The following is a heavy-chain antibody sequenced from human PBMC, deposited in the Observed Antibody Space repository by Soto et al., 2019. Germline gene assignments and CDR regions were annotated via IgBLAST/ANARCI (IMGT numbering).Heavy chain of an antibody. J-gene: IGHJ6*02. CDR1: GFTFSSYE. CDR3: ARDWTQYLDV. Sequence: GGSLRLSCAASGFTFSSYEMNWVRQAPGKGLEWVSYISISGSTIYYADSVKGRFTISRDNAKNSLYLQMNSLRAEDTAVYYCARDWTQYLDVWGRGTTVTVSS. CDR2: ISISGSTI. V-gene: IGHV3-48*03. D-gene: IGHD3-3*01.